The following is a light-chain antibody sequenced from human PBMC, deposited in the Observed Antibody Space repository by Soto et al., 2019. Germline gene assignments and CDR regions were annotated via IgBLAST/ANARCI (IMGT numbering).Light chain of an antibody. CDR1: QSVSTY. CDR2: DAS. J-gene: IGKJ1*01. CDR3: HQRQSWPRT. Sequence: EIVLTQSPATLSLSPGERATLSCRASQSVSTYLAWYQQRPGQAPRLLIYDASYRATDIPPRFSGSGSGTDFTLTINSLAPEDFAIYYCHQRQSWPRTFGQGTKVDIK. V-gene: IGKV3-11*01.